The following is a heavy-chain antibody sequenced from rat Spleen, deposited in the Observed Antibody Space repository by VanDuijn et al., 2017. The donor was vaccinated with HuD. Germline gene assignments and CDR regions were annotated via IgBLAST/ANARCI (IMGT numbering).Heavy chain of an antibody. D-gene: IGHD1-7*01. CDR3: TRYYGYDDNWFAY. V-gene: IGHV7-7*01. J-gene: IGHJ3*01. Sequence: EVKLLESGGGLVQPGGSMRLSCVASGFTFTDFYMNWIRQPAGKAPEWLGFIRNRANGYTTEYNPSVKGRFTISRDNTQNMLYLQMNSLRAEDTATYYCTRYYGYDDNWFAYWGQGTLVTVSS. CDR2: IRNRANGYTT. CDR1: GFTFTDFY.